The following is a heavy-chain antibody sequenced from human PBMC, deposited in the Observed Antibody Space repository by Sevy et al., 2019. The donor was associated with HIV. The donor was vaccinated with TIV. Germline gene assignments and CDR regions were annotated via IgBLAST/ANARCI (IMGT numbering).Heavy chain of an antibody. CDR1: GFTFSKYG. D-gene: IGHD3-22*01. CDR3: VRGADYYDSSGANCDY. CDR2: IWYDGSNK. V-gene: IGHV3-33*01. J-gene: IGHJ4*02. Sequence: GGSLRLSCAASGFTFSKYGMHWVRQAPGKGLEWVALIWYDGSNKYYADSVKGRFTISRDNSKNTLYLQTNSLSAEDTAAYYCVRGADYYDSSGANCDYWGQGTLVTVSS.